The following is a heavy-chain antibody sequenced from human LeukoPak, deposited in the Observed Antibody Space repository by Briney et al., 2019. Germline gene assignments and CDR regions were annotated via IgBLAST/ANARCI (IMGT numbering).Heavy chain of an antibody. V-gene: IGHV3-23*01. Sequence: GGSLRLSCAASGFTFSSYWMSWVRQAPGKGLEWVAAISGSGGSTYYADSVKGRFTISRDNFKNTLYLQMNSLRAEDTAVYYCAKEVIVGVSFDCWGQGTLVTVSS. CDR2: ISGSGGST. D-gene: IGHD1-26*01. CDR3: AKEVIVGVSFDC. CDR1: GFTFSSYW. J-gene: IGHJ4*02.